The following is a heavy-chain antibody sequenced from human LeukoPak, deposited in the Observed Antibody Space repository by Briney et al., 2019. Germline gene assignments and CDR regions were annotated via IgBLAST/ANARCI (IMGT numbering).Heavy chain of an antibody. V-gene: IGHV3-74*01. Sequence: GGSLRLSCAASGFTFSTYWMQWARQAPGEGLVWVSRISSDGSITTYADSVKGRFTVSRDNGKNTLYLQMNSLRAEDTAVYYCARDADGPGSLIDYWGQGALVTVSS. D-gene: IGHD2-8*01. CDR2: ISSDGSIT. J-gene: IGHJ4*02. CDR3: ARDADGPGSLIDY. CDR1: GFTFSTYW.